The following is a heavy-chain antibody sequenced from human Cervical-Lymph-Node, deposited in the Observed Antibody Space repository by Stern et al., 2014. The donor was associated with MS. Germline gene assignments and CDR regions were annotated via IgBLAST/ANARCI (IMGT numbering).Heavy chain of an antibody. CDR1: GFTVSSNY. CDR3: ARDPREMATTLGYYYGMDV. J-gene: IGHJ6*02. Sequence: EAQLVESGGGLVQPGGSLRLSCAASGFTVSSNYMSWVRQAPGEGLEWVSVIYSGGSTYYADSVKGRFTISRDNSKNTLYLQMNSLRAEDTAVYYCARDPREMATTLGYYYGMDVWGQGTTVTVSS. D-gene: IGHD5-24*01. CDR2: IYSGGST. V-gene: IGHV3-66*02.